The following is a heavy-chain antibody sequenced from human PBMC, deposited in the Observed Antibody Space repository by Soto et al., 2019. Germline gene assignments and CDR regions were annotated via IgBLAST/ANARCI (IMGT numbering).Heavy chain of an antibody. D-gene: IGHD2-15*01. CDR1: GFTFGDYA. Sequence: EVQLVESGGGLVQPGRSLRLSCTASGFTFGDYAMSWFRQAPGKGLEWVGFIRSKAYGGTTEYAASVKGRFTISRDDSKSIAYLQMNSLKTEDTAVYYCTRWILYGRARYCSGGSCYLYWGQGTLVTVSS. J-gene: IGHJ4*02. CDR3: TRWILYGRARYCSGGSCYLY. V-gene: IGHV3-49*03. CDR2: IRSKAYGGTT.